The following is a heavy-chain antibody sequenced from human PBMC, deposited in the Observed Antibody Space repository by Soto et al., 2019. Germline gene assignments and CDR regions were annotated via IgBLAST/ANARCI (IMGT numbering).Heavy chain of an antibody. Sequence: GGSLKLSCAASGFSLSGYWMHWVRQAPGKGLVWVSRINGDGSSTNYAATVKGRFTISKDNAKNTLNLEVNTLRGEDKAGDNCAVSVAGPTALAYWGKGTLVTASP. CDR1: GFSLSGYW. CDR2: INGDGSST. V-gene: IGHV3-74*01. J-gene: IGHJ4*02. D-gene: IGHD6-19*01. CDR3: AVSVAGPTALAY.